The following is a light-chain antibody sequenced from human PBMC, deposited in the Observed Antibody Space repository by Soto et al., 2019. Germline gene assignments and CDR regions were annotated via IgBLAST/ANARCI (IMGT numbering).Light chain of an antibody. Sequence: EVVMTPSPATLSVSSGERATLSCRASQSVSSNLAWYQQKPGQAPRLLIHGASTRATGIPARFSGSGSGTEFSLTISSLQSEDFAVYYCQQYNNWPPITFGRGTRLEIK. CDR3: QQYNNWPPIT. J-gene: IGKJ5*01. CDR2: GAS. V-gene: IGKV3-15*01. CDR1: QSVSSN.